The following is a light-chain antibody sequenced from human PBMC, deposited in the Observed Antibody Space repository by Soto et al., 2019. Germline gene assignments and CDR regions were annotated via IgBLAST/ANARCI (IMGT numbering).Light chain of an antibody. CDR3: SSYTSFTTLV. V-gene: IGLV2-14*01. J-gene: IGLJ1*01. Sequence: QSALTQPASVSGSLGQSITISCTGTTSDVGGYNFVSWYQHHPGKAPKIIIFDVSDLPSGVSNRFSGSKYGSTASLTISGLQSEDEADYYCSSYTSFTTLVFGTGTKLTVL. CDR1: TSDVGGYNF. CDR2: DVS.